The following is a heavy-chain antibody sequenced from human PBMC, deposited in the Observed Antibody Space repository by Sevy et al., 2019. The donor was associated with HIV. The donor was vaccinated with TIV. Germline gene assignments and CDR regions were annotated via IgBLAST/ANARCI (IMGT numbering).Heavy chain of an antibody. CDR2: IRYEGSTK. J-gene: IGHJ3*02. Sequence: GGYLRLSCAASGFTFRSYGMHWVRQAPGKGLEWLAFIRYEGSTKYYADSVKGRFTISRDNSKNRLYLQMNSLRGDDTTLYCYAKGLGMVQGALLSDDIWGQGTMVTVSS. D-gene: IGHD3-10*01. CDR3: AKGLGMVQGALLSDDI. V-gene: IGHV3-30*02. CDR1: GFTFRSYG.